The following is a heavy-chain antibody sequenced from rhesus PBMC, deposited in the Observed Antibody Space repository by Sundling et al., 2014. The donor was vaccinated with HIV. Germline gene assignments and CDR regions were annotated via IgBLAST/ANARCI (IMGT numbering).Heavy chain of an antibody. Sequence: EVQLVETGGGLVQPGGSLKLSCAASGFTLSNYGLSWVRQVPGKGLEWVSTVAGGGDTTSYAESVKGRFTISRDNLKNTLSLQMNRLRTEDTAVYFCAKKSYGNSYINWGQGVLVTVSS. CDR1: GFTLSNYG. CDR2: VAGGGDTT. D-gene: IGHD4-29*01. CDR3: AKKSYGNSYIN. V-gene: IGHV3-103*01. J-gene: IGHJ4*01.